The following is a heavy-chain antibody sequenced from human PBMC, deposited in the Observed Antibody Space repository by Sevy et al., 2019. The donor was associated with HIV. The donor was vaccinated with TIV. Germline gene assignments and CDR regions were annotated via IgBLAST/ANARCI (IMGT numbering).Heavy chain of an antibody. J-gene: IGHJ3*02. CDR1: GYSISSAYS. CDR2: IYHDGST. V-gene: IGHV4-38-2*02. Sequence: SETLSLTCTVSGYSISSAYSWGWIRQPPGKGLEWIANIYHDGSTYYNPSLNSRVTISIDTSKNQFSLKLSSVTAADAAVYYCSSFGRLIIINDDTFEIWGQGTMVTVSS. CDR3: SSFGRLIIINDDTFEI. D-gene: IGHD3-9*01.